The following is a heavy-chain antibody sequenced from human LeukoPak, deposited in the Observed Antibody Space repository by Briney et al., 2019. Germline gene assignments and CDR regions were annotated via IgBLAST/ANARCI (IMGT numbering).Heavy chain of an antibody. Sequence: GGSLRLSCAASGFTFSSHAMAWVRQAPGKGLEWVSAIGGLGSSTYYGDSVKGRFTISRDNSKNTVYLQMDSLRVEDTAVYYCARDPGVVAFHYFDFWGQGTLITVSS. D-gene: IGHD3-3*01. V-gene: IGHV3-23*01. CDR2: IGGLGSST. CDR1: GFTFSSHA. J-gene: IGHJ4*02. CDR3: ARDPGVVAFHYFDF.